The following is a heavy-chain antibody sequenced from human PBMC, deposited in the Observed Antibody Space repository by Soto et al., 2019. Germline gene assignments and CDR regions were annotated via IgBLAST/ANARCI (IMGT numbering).Heavy chain of an antibody. J-gene: IGHJ4*02. CDR1: GGTRIGYD. V-gene: IGHV4-59*08. CDR2: IYYAGST. Sequence: PLETLCLTCRVSGGTRIGYDWSWIRKPTGRGLDGIGFIYYAGSTKYNPSLDSRVTISVDTSKNQFSLTVPSVTAADTTVYYCARGGTPIDYWGQGTLVTVSS. D-gene: IGHD3-16*01. CDR3: ARGGTPIDY.